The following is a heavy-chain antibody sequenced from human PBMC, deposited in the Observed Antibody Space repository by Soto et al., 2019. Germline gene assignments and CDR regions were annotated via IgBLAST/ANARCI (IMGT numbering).Heavy chain of an antibody. CDR1: GFTYSNYG. J-gene: IGHJ4*02. Sequence: GGSLRLSCAVSGFTYSNYGISWVRQAPGKGLEWVSSISGSGITTYYADSVKGRFTISRDNSMNTLFVQMNSLTADDTAVYYCEKVTSSNLYYFDYWGQGTLVTVSS. CDR3: EKVTSSNLYYFDY. V-gene: IGHV3-23*01. CDR2: ISGSGITT. D-gene: IGHD6-13*01.